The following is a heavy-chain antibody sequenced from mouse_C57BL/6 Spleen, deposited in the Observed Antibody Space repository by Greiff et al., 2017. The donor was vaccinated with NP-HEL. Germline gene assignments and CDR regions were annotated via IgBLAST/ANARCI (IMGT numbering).Heavy chain of an antibody. CDR3: ARDHSNTWFAY. V-gene: IGHV1-82*01. CDR2: IYPGDGDT. CDR1: GYAFSSSW. J-gene: IGHJ3*01. D-gene: IGHD2-5*01. Sequence: VQLQQSGPELVKPGASVKISCKASGYAFSSSWMNWVKQRPGKGLEWIGRIYPGDGDTNYNGKFKGKATLTADKSSSTAYMQLSSLTSEDSAVYFCARDHSNTWFAYWGQGTLVTVSA.